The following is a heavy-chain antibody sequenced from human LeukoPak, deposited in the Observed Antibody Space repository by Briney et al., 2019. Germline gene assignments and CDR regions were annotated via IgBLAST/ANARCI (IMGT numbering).Heavy chain of an antibody. V-gene: IGHV4-39*01. CDR2: IYYSGST. J-gene: IGHJ5*02. CDR3: ARQLPYYDILTAPSQFDP. D-gene: IGHD3-9*01. Sequence: PSETLSLTCTVSGGSISSYYWSWIRQPPGKGLEWIGSIYYSGSTYYDPSLRSRVTISVDTSKNQFSLKLSSVTAADTAVYYCARQLPYYDILTAPSQFDPWGQGTLVTVSS. CDR1: GGSISSYY.